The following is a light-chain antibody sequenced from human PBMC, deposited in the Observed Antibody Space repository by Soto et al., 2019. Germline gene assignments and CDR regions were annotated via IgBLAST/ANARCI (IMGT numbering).Light chain of an antibody. CDR2: DVR. J-gene: IGLJ1*01. CDR1: SIDIGGYNF. Sequence: QSVLTQPASVSGSPGQSITISCTGTSIDIGGYNFVSWYQQHPGKAPKLLIYDVRNRPSGVSNRFSGSKSGNTASLTISGLQAEDEADYYCNSYRTISTYVFGTGTKVTVL. V-gene: IGLV2-14*01. CDR3: NSYRTISTYV.